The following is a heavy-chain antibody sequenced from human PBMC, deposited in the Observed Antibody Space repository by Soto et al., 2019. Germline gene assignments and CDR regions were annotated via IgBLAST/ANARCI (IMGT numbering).Heavy chain of an antibody. CDR1: GGSISSGGYY. J-gene: IGHJ6*02. V-gene: IGHV4-31*03. Sequence: PSETLSLTCTVSGGSISSGGYYWSWIRQHPGKGLEWSGYIYYSGSTYYNPSLKSRVTTSVDTSKNQFSLKLSSVTAADTAVYYCARSQGGPYYYYYYGMDVWGQGTTVTVSS. CDR3: ARSQGGPYYYYYYGMDV. CDR2: IYYSGST.